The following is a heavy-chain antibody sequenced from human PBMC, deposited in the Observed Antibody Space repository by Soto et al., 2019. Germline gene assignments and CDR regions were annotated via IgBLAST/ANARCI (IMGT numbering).Heavy chain of an antibody. CDR1: GFTFSSYG. D-gene: IGHD1-1*01. J-gene: IGHJ6*03. CDR3: AKDGGVLEAQPYYYYYYMDV. CDR2: ISYDGSNK. Sequence: GGSLRLSCAASGFTFSSYGMHWVRQAPGKGLEWVAVISYDGSNKYYADSVKGRFTISRDNSKNTLYLQMNSLRAEDTAVYYCAKDGGVLEAQPYYYYYYMDVWGKGTTVTVSS. V-gene: IGHV3-30*18.